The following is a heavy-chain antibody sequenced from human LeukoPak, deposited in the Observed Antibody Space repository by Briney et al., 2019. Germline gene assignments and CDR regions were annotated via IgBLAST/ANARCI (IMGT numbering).Heavy chain of an antibody. J-gene: IGHJ4*02. D-gene: IGHD3-3*01. Sequence: GGSLRLSCAASGFTFSSYGMHWVRQAPGKGLEWVAVIWYDGSNKYYADSVKGRFTISRDNSKNTLYLQTNSLRAEDTAVYYCARDHSGKYYDFWSGSFFDYWGQGTLVTVSS. CDR1: GFTFSSYG. CDR3: ARDHSGKYYDFWSGSFFDY. CDR2: IWYDGSNK. V-gene: IGHV3-33*01.